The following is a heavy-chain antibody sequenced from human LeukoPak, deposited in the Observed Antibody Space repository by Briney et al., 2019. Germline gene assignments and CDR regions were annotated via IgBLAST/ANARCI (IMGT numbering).Heavy chain of an antibody. V-gene: IGHV4-34*01. Sequence: ETLSLTCAVYGGSFSGYYWAWIRQSPGKGLEWIGSVYYSGTTHYESSLKSRVSISIDTSKTQFALKVNSVTVADTAVYYCARILDLVTTKTIDYWGQGSLVIVSS. CDR1: GGSFSGYY. CDR3: ARILDLVTTKTIDY. D-gene: IGHD2-21*02. J-gene: IGHJ4*02. CDR2: VYYSGTT.